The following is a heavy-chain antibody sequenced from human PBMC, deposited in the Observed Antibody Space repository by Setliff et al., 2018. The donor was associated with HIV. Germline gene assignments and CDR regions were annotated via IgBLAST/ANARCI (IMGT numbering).Heavy chain of an antibody. D-gene: IGHD2-2*02. CDR2: FYYTGST. CDR3: ARHTVFVRYFDH. V-gene: IGHV4-59*11. Sequence: PSETLSLTCTVSAASIRSHYWSWIRQSPGKGLEWIGNFYYTGSTDYNPTFKRRVTISLDKSNNQISLNLSSATAADTAVYYCARHTVFVRYFDHWGQGMLVTVSS. J-gene: IGHJ4*02. CDR1: AASIRSHY.